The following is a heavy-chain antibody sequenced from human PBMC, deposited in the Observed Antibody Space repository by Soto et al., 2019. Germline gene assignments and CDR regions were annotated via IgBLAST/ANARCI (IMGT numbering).Heavy chain of an antibody. D-gene: IGHD3-3*01. CDR1: GFTFSSYA. J-gene: IGHJ2*01. V-gene: IGHV3-23*01. Sequence: EVQLLESGGGLVQPGGSLRLSCAASGFTFSSYAMSWVRQAPGKGLEWVSAISGSGGTTYYADSVKGRFTISRDNSKKTLYLQMNSQRAEYTAGYYCAKEERGFWGGYDAPDWYFDLWGRGTLVTVSS. CDR2: ISGSGGTT. CDR3: AKEERGFWGGYDAPDWYFDL.